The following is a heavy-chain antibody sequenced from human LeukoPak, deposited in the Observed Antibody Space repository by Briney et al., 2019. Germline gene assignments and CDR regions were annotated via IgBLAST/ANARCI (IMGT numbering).Heavy chain of an antibody. V-gene: IGHV4-59*01. CDR1: GGSIISFY. CDR3: ARGVNAET. D-gene: IGHD2-8*01. J-gene: IGHJ5*02. Sequence: PSETLSLTCTVVGGSIISFYGSWIRQPPGKGLEWIGYIYYSGSANYNPSLKSRVTISVDTSKNQFSLKLSSVTAADTAVYYCARGVNAETWGQGTLVTVSS. CDR2: IYYSGSA.